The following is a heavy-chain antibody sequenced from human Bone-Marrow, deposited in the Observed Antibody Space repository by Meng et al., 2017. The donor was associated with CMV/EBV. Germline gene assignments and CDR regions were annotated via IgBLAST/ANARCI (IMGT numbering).Heavy chain of an antibody. D-gene: IGHD6-13*01. V-gene: IGHV4-39*07. Sequence: SETLSLTCTVSGGSISSSSYYWGWIRQPPGKGLEWIGSIYYSGSTYYNPSLKSRVTISVDTSKNQFSLKLSSVTAADTAVYYCARHTSAWYRPGYYFDYGGQGTLVTVSS. CDR1: GGSISSSSYY. CDR2: IYYSGST. CDR3: ARHTSAWYRPGYYFDY. J-gene: IGHJ4*02.